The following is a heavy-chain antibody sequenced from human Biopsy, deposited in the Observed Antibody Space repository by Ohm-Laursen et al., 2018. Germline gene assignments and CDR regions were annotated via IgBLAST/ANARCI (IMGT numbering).Heavy chain of an antibody. CDR1: GGPLNSYY. CDR2: IYYSGIDA. CDR3: ARGGFGLDGHNSP. V-gene: IGHV4-59*01. D-gene: IGHD5-24*01. Sequence: SETLSFTCTVSGGPLNSYYWSWIRQPPGKGLEWFGYIYYSGIDANYNPSLKGRVTISVDTSKHQFSLRLTSATAADTAVYYCARGGFGLDGHNSPWGRGTLVIVSS. J-gene: IGHJ5*02.